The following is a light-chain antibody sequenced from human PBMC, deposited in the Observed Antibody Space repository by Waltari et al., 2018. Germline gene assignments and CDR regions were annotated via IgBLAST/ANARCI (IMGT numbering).Light chain of an antibody. Sequence: XXXLTQPPXASGTPGQRVTXSCSGXXXNXGSNTVNXYQXLPGPAPKLLIYSNXXRPSGVPDRFSGSKSGXSASLAISGLQSEXXADYYCAAXDDSLNGXXXXGGTKLTVL. CDR3: AAXDDSLNGXX. V-gene: IGLV1-44*01. CDR1: XXNXGSNT. CDR2: SNX. J-gene: IGLJ3*02.